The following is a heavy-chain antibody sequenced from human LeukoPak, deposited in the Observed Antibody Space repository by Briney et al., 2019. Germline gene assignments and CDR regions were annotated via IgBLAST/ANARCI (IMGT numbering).Heavy chain of an antibody. CDR2: IYSDNT. J-gene: IGHJ4*02. Sequence: GGSLRLTCTVSGFTVSSNSMCWVREAPGKGLEWVSFIYSDNTHYSDSVKGRFTISRDNSKNTLYLQMNSLRPDDTAVYYCAKDLGPVALNGGDYWGQGTLVTVSS. V-gene: IGHV3-66*03. CDR3: AKDLGPVALNGGDY. CDR1: GFTVSSNS. D-gene: IGHD6-19*01.